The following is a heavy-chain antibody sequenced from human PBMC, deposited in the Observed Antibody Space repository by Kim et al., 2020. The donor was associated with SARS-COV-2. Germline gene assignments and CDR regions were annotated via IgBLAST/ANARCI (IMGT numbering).Heavy chain of an antibody. CDR2: IIHDGSST. D-gene: IGHD2-21*01. CDR1: GFTFISTW. CDR3: STDMSYSLGK. J-gene: IGHJ4*02. V-gene: IGHV3-74*01. Sequence: GGSLRLSCAASGFTFISTWMHWVRQVPGKGLVWVSHIIHDGSSTNYADSVRGRFTISRDNAKNTVYLQMNSLRAEDTAVYYCSTDMSYSLGKWGQGTLVT.